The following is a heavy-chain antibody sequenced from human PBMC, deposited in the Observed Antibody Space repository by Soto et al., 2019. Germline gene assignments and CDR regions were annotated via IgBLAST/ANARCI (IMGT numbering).Heavy chain of an antibody. CDR2: IYPGDSDT. CDR3: ARMEITIFGVVSSYGMDV. J-gene: IGHJ6*02. CDR1: GYSFTSYW. V-gene: IGHV5-51*01. Sequence: PGESLKISCKGSGYSFTSYWIGWVRQMPGKGLEWMGIIYPGDSDTRYSPSFQGQVTISADKSISTAYLQWSSLKASDTAMYYCARMEITIFGVVSSYGMDVWGQGTTVTAP. D-gene: IGHD3-3*01.